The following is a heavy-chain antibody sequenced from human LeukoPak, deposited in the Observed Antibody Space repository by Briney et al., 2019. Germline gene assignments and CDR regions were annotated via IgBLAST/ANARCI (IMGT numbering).Heavy chain of an antibody. CDR3: ARRVRYSYGGIDY. V-gene: IGHV4-59*01. D-gene: IGHD5-18*01. CDR2: IYYSGST. Sequence: SETLSLTCTVSGGSISSYYWSWIRQPPGKGLEWIGYIYYSGSTNYNPSLKSRVTISVDTSKNQFSLKLSSVTAADTAVYYCARRVRYSYGGIDYWGQGTLVTVSS. J-gene: IGHJ4*02. CDR1: GGSISSYY.